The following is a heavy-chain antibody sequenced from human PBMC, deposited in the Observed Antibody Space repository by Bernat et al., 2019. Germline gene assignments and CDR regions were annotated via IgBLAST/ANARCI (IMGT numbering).Heavy chain of an antibody. CDR3: ARISFDRISWYCRGLFDY. J-gene: IGHJ4*02. D-gene: IGHD6-13*01. CDR2: ISSSGSTI. CDR1: GFTFSSYE. V-gene: IGHV3-48*03. Sequence: EVQLVESGGGLVQPGGSLRLSCAASGFTFSSYEMNWVRQAPGQGLEWVSDISSSGSTIYYADSVKGRFTISRDNAKNSLYLQMNSLRAEDRAVYYCARISFDRISWYCRGLFDYRGQGTLGTVSS.